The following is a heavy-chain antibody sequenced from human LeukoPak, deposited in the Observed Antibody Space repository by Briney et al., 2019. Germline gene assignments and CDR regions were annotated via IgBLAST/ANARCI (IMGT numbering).Heavy chain of an antibody. Sequence: SETLSLTCTVSGGSISSSSYYWGWIRQPPGKGLEWIGSIYYSGSTYYNPSLKSRVTISVDTSKNQFSLKLSSVTAADTAVYYCARRTRAWSGYHGGFDYWGQGTLVTVSS. CDR2: IYYSGST. V-gene: IGHV4-39*01. D-gene: IGHD3-3*01. CDR3: ARRTRAWSGYHGGFDY. J-gene: IGHJ4*02. CDR1: GGSISSSSYY.